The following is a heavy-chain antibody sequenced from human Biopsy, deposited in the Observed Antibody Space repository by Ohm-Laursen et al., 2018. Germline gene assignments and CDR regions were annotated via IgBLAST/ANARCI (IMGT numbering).Heavy chain of an antibody. CDR2: ITDDGVHT. CDR1: GFPFTTYA. Sequence: SLRLSCAAFGFPFTTYAMTWVRQAPGKGLDCISVITDDGVHTAYADSVKGRFTISRDNSKNTLYLQMNSLRVEDTAVYYCARGPSGVATIGRGQGTLVTVSS. J-gene: IGHJ4*02. D-gene: IGHD5-24*01. CDR3: ARGPSGVATIG. V-gene: IGHV3-23*01.